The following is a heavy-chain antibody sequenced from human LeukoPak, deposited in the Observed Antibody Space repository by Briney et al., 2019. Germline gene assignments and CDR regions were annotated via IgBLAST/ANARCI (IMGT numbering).Heavy chain of an antibody. CDR3: ARGGGLDV. CDR2: INHNGNVN. J-gene: IGHJ6*02. D-gene: IGHD3-16*01. CDR1: GFIFSSYG. V-gene: IGHV3-7*03. Sequence: GGSLRLSCVTSGFIFSSYGIHWARQAPGKGLEWVASINHNGNVNYYVDSVKGRFTISRDNAKNSLYLQMSNLRAEDTAVYFCARGGGLDVWGQGATVTVSS.